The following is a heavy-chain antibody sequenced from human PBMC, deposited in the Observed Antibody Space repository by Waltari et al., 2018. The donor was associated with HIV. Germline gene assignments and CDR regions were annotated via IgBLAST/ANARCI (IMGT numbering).Heavy chain of an antibody. CDR3: AKVPVLPTGREDY. J-gene: IGHJ4*02. V-gene: IGHV3-23*04. Sequence: EVQLVESGGGIVQPGESLRLSCAASGFPFSMCVMTWVRQAPGKGLQGVAGISGNGGSRYYTDSVKGRFTISRDKSKKTLYLQMDSLRAEDTAVYYCAKVPVLPTGREDYWGQGTLVTVSS. CDR2: ISGNGGSR. D-gene: IGHD2-2*01. CDR1: GFPFSMCV.